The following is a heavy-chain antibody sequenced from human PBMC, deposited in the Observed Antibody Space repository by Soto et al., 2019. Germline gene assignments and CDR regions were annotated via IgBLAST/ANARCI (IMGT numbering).Heavy chain of an antibody. CDR2: IYYSGST. CDR1: GGSVSSGSYY. D-gene: IGHD6-13*01. V-gene: IGHV4-61*01. Sequence: QVQLQESGPGLVKPSETLSLTCTVSGGSVSSGSYYWSWIRQPPGKGLKWIGYIYYSGSTNYNPSLKSRVTISVDTSKNPFSLKLSSVTAADTAVYYCARIAAAQYYYYYYGMDVWGQGTTVTVSS. J-gene: IGHJ6*02. CDR3: ARIAAAQYYYYYYGMDV.